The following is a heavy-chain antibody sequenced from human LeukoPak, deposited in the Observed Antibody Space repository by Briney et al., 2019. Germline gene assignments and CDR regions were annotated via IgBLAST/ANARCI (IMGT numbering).Heavy chain of an antibody. J-gene: IGHJ5*02. CDR3: ARAGSGNYVGYWFDP. Sequence: GGSLRLSCAASGFTFSSYGMHWVRQAPGKGLEWVANTNQDGSKKYYVDSVKGRFTISRDNAKNSLYLQMNSLRAEDTAVYYCARAGSGNYVGYWFDPWGQGTLVTVSS. V-gene: IGHV3-7*01. CDR2: TNQDGSKK. CDR1: GFTFSSYG. D-gene: IGHD3-10*01.